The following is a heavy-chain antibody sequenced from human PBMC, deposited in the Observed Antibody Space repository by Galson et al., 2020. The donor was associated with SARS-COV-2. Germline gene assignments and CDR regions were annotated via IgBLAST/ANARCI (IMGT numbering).Heavy chain of an antibody. Sequence: GGSLRLSCAASGFTFSNYAIHWVRQTPGKGLEWVAVISSDAKNEYYADSVKGRFTISRDNSKNTLYLQMNSLRAGDMAVYYCARGGSAWYFDCWGQGTLVTVSS. CDR1: GFTFSNYA. CDR2: ISSDAKNE. CDR3: ARGGSAWYFDC. J-gene: IGHJ4*02. V-gene: IGHV3-30*04. D-gene: IGHD6-19*01.